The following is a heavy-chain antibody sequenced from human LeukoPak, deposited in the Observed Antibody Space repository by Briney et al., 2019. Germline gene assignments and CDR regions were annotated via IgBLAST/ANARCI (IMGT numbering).Heavy chain of an antibody. CDR3: ARDSPGYDSSGYYYFDY. V-gene: IGHV4-34*01. D-gene: IGHD3-22*01. J-gene: IGHJ4*02. CDR1: GGSFSGYY. CDR2: INHSGST. Sequence: PSETLSLTCAVYGGSFSGYYWSWIRQPPGKGLEWIGEINHSGSTNYNPSLKSRVTISIDTSKNQFSLKLSSVTAADTAVYYCARDSPGYDSSGYYYFDYWGQGTLVTVSS.